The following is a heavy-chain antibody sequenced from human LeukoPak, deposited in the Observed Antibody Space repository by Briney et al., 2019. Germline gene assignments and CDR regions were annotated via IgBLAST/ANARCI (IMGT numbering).Heavy chain of an antibody. CDR1: GYTFSGYW. J-gene: IGHJ4*01. CDR3: ARQDGAAEFYFDN. D-gene: IGHD5-24*01. V-gene: IGHV5-51*01. CDR2: IYPGNSDA. Sequence: GESLKISCKSSGYTFSGYWIAWVRQMPRKGLEWMVIIYPGNSDARYSPSFEGHVSISADKSISTAYLQWGSLKASDTAMYYCARQDGAAEFYFDNWGHGTLVTVSS.